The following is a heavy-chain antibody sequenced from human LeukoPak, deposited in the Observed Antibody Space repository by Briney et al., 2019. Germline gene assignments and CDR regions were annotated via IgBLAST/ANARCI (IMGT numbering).Heavy chain of an antibody. CDR1: GGTFSSYA. Sequence: ASVKVSCKVSGGTFSSYAFSWVRQAPGQGLEWMGGIIPILDRTIFAQKSQGRVTITADESTSTAYLELSSLRSEDTAVYYCARDWNCGADCFAFAIWGQGTMVIVSS. CDR2: IIPILDRT. J-gene: IGHJ3*02. V-gene: IGHV1-69*01. D-gene: IGHD2-21*02. CDR3: ARDWNCGADCFAFAI.